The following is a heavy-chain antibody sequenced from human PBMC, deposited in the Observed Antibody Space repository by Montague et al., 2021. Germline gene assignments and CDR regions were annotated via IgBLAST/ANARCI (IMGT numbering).Heavy chain of an antibody. V-gene: IGHV3-33*06. CDR3: VKDSGYFYCMDV. D-gene: IGHD3-10*01. CDR1: GFTFSSYA. Sequence: SLRLSCAASGFTFSSYAMHWVRQAPGTGPEWVAIIWFDGSKKYYRDSVKGRFTISRDNSENTLHLQMNSLRAEDTAVYYCVKDSGYFYCMDVWGKGTTVTVSS. CDR2: IWFDGSKK. J-gene: IGHJ6*03.